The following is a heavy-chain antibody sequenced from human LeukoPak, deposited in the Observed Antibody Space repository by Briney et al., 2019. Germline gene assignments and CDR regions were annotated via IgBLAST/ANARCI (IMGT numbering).Heavy chain of an antibody. Sequence: GGSLRLSCAASGFTFRSYSMNWVRQAPGKGLEWVSSISSSSSYIYYADSVKGRFTISRDNAKNSLYLQMNSLRAEDTAVYYCARGERQQLARYWFDPWGQGTLVTVSS. CDR2: ISSSSSYI. CDR1: GFTFRSYS. CDR3: ARGERQQLARYWFDP. D-gene: IGHD6-13*01. V-gene: IGHV3-21*01. J-gene: IGHJ5*02.